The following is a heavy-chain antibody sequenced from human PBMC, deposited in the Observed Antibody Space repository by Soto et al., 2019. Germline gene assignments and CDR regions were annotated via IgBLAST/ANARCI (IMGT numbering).Heavy chain of an antibody. J-gene: IGHJ6*02. Sequence: ASVKVSCKASGYTFTSYGISWVRQAPGQGLEWMGWISAYNGNTNYAQKLQGRVTMTTDTSTRTAYMEMRSLRSDDTAIYYCARDGFYAGSGRYSDGYSPPRYYAMDGWGQGTTVTVSS. CDR1: GYTFTSYG. D-gene: IGHD5-18*01. V-gene: IGHV1-18*01. CDR3: ARDGFYAGSGRYSDGYSPPRYYAMDG. CDR2: ISAYNGNT.